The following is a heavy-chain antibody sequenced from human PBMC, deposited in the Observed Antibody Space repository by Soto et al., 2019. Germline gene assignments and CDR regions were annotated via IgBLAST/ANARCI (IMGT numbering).Heavy chain of an antibody. CDR1: GGSINNNY. CDR3: ARGYASHDY. D-gene: IGHD2-2*01. J-gene: IGHJ4*02. V-gene: IGHV4-59*01. CDR2: IYSSGST. Sequence: QVQLQESGPGLVKPSETLSLTCTVSGGSINNNYWSWIRQPPGKGLECIGYIYSSGSTKYNPSLKRRVTISLDTSKHHFSLKLSSVTAADTAVYYCARGYASHDYWGQGTLVTVSS.